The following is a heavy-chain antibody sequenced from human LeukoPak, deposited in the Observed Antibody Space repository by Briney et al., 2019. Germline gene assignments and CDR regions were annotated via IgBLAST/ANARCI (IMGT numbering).Heavy chain of an antibody. D-gene: IGHD3-10*01. CDR3: ARARITMVRGVIKYYYGMDV. CDR1: GFTFSDYY. Sequence: GGSLRLSCAASGFTFSDYYMSWIRQAPGKGLEWVSYISSSSSYTNYADSVKGRFTISRGNAKNSLYLQMNSLRAEDTAVYYCARARITMVRGVIKYYYGMDVWGQGTTVTVSS. CDR2: ISSSSSYT. J-gene: IGHJ6*02. V-gene: IGHV3-11*03.